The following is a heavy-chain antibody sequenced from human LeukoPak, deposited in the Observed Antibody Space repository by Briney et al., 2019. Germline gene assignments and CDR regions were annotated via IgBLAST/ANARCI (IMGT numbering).Heavy chain of an antibody. D-gene: IGHD4-17*01. CDR1: GGSISSGDYY. CDR3: ARDKSPNYGDYCWFDP. Sequence: SQTLSLTCTVSGGSISSGDYYWSSIRQPPGKGLEWIGYIYYSGSTYYNPSLKSRVTISVDTSKNQFSLKLSSLTAADTAVYYCARDKSPNYGDYCWFDPWGQGTLVTVSS. CDR2: IYYSGST. J-gene: IGHJ5*02. V-gene: IGHV4-30-4*08.